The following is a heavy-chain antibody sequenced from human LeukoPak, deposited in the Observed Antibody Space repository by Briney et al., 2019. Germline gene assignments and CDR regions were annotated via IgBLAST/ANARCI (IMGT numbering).Heavy chain of an antibody. Sequence: PSETLSPTCAVYGGSFSGYYWSWIRQPPGKGLEWIGEINHSGSTNYNPSLKSRVTVSVDTSKNQFSLKLSSVTAADTAVYYCARVGGINEGIQLWPLDYWGQGTLVTVSS. CDR3: ARVGGINEGIQLWPLDY. J-gene: IGHJ4*02. CDR2: INHSGST. CDR1: GGSFSGYY. D-gene: IGHD5-18*01. V-gene: IGHV4-34*01.